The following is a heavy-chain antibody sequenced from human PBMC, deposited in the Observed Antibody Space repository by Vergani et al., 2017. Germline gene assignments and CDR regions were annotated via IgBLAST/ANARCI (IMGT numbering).Heavy chain of an antibody. CDR1: GGSISSGGYY. D-gene: IGHD2-2*01. Sequence: QVQLQESGPGLVKPSQTLSLTCTVSGGSISSGGYYWGWIRQPPGKGLEWIGSIYYSGSTYYNPSLKSRVTISVDTSKNQFSLKLSSVTAADTAVYYCARHTSPRIEDYFDYWGQGTLVTVSS. CDR3: ARHTSPRIEDYFDY. J-gene: IGHJ4*02. CDR2: IYYSGST. V-gene: IGHV4-39*01.